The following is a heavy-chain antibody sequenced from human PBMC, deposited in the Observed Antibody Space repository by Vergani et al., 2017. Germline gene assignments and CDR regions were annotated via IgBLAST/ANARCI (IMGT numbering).Heavy chain of an antibody. CDR2: INHSGST. Sequence: QVQLQQWGAGLLKPSETLSLTCAVYGGSFSGYYWSWIRQPPGKGLGWSGEINHSGSTNYNPSLKSRVTISVDTSKNQFSLKLSSVTAADTAVYYCARQSVKRRITMIEVAQFDYWGQGTLVTVSS. J-gene: IGHJ4*02. CDR3: ARQSVKRRITMIEVAQFDY. D-gene: IGHD3-22*01. CDR1: GGSFSGYY. V-gene: IGHV4-34*01.